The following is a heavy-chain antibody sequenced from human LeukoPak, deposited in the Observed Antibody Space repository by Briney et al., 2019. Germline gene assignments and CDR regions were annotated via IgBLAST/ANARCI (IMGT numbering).Heavy chain of an antibody. D-gene: IGHD1-14*01. J-gene: IGHJ4*02. V-gene: IGHV3-48*01. CDR2: ISSSSSTI. CDR3: ARDLSGLDY. Sequence: GGSLRLSCAASGITFSSYSMNWVRQAPGKGLEWVSYISSSSSTIYYADSVKGRFTISRDNAKNSPSLQMNSLRAEDTAVYYCARDLSGLDYWGQGTLVTVSS. CDR1: GITFSSYS.